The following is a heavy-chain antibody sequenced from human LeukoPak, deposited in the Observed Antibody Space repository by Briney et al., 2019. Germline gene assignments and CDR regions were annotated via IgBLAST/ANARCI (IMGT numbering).Heavy chain of an antibody. D-gene: IGHD2-21*01. J-gene: IGHJ4*02. CDR3: ARIARGY. CDR2: ISSSGSTK. CDR1: GFTFSSYE. V-gene: IGHV3-48*03. Sequence: GGSLRLSCAASGFTFSSYEMNWVRQAPGKGLEWIAYISSSGSTKYYADSVKGRFTFSRDNAKNSLYLQMNSLRAEDTALYYCARIARGYWGQGTLVTVSS.